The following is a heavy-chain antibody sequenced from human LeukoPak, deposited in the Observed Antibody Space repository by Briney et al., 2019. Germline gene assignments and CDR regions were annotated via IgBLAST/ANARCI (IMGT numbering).Heavy chain of an antibody. CDR2: ISAYNGNT. CDR3: ARVESGYYYGSGSYYYYMDV. Sequence: ASVKVSCKASGYTFTSYGISWVRQAPGQGLEWMGWISAYNGNTNYAQKLEGRVTMTTDTSTSTAYMELRSLRSDDTAVYYCARVESGYYYGSGSYYYYMDVWGKGTTVTVSS. D-gene: IGHD3-10*01. J-gene: IGHJ6*03. V-gene: IGHV1-18*01. CDR1: GYTFTSYG.